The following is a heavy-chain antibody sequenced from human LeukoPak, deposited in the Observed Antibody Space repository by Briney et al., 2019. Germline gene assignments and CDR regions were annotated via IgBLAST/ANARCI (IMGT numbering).Heavy chain of an antibody. D-gene: IGHD2-21*01. V-gene: IGHV1-8*01. CDR3: ARSIVRVRKRNDY. CDR2: MNPNSGHT. J-gene: IGHJ4*02. Sequence: ASVKVSCKASGYTFSSYDIIWVRQASGQGLEWTGWMNPNSGHTGYGQKFQGRVTMTRSTSISTAYMELTSLASEDSAVYYCARSIVRVRKRNDYWGQGTLVTVSS. CDR1: GYTFSSYD.